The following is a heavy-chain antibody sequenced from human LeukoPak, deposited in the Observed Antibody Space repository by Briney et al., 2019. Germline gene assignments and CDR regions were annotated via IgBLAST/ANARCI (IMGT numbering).Heavy chain of an antibody. CDR1: GGSFSNYY. J-gene: IGHJ6*02. CDR3: ARQPPQYYGMDV. V-gene: IGHV4-4*07. CDR2: IYTSGST. D-gene: IGHD1-14*01. Sequence: SETLSLTCSVSGGSFSNYYWSWIRQPAGKGLEGIGRIYTSGSTNYNPSLKSRVTMSVDTSNNQFSLKLTSVTAADMAVYYCARQPPQYYGMDVWGQGTTVTVSS.